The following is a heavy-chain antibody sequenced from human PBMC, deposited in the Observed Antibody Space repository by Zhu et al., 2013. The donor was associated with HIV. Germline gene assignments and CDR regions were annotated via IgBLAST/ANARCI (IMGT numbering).Heavy chain of an antibody. V-gene: IGHV3-33*01. CDR3: ARDHSDSSGYYYESGIGY. CDR2: IWYDGSNK. Sequence: VQLVESGGGVVQPGRSLRLSCAASGFTFSSYGMHWVRQAPGKGLESVAVIWYDGSNKSYADSVKGRFTISRDNAKNSLYLQMNSLRAEDTAVYYCARDHSDSSGYYYESGIGYWGQGTLVTVSS. J-gene: IGHJ4*02. D-gene: IGHD3-22*01. CDR1: GFTFSSYG.